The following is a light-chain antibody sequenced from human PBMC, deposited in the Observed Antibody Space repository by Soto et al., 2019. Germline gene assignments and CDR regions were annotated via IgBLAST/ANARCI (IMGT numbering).Light chain of an antibody. V-gene: IGLV2-11*01. J-gene: IGLJ2*01. CDR3: CSYAGSYTWV. CDR2: DVS. CDR1: SSDVGGYNH. Sequence: QSALTQPRSMSGSPAQSVTISCTGTSSDVGGYNHVSWYQQHPGKAPKLMIYDVSQRPSGVPDRFSGSKSGNTASLTISGLQAEDEADYYCCSYAGSYTWVFGGGTKLTVL.